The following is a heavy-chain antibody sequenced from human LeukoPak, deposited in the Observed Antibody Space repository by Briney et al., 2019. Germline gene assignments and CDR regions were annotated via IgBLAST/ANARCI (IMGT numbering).Heavy chain of an antibody. Sequence: GGSLRLSCAASGFTVSSNYMSWVRQAPGKGLEWVSVIYSGGSTYYADSAKGRFTISRDNSKNTLYLQMNSLRAEDTAVYYCARGQYYYDSSGYFDYWGQGTLVTVSS. V-gene: IGHV3-53*01. CDR3: ARGQYYYDSSGYFDY. D-gene: IGHD3-22*01. CDR2: IYSGGST. CDR1: GFTVSSNY. J-gene: IGHJ4*02.